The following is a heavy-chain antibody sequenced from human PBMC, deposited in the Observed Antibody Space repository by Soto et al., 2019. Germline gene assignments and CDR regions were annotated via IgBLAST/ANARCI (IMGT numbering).Heavy chain of an antibody. CDR3: ASNNNVLTGSYYYGMDV. Sequence: QVQLVQSGAEVKKPGSSVKVSCKASGGTFSSYAISWVRQAPGQGLEWMGGIIHIFGTANYAQKFQGRVTIIADESTSTAYMELSSLRSEDTAVFYCASNNNVLTGSYYYGMDVWGQGTTVTVSS. CDR2: IIHIFGTA. D-gene: IGHD3-9*01. V-gene: IGHV1-69*12. CDR1: GGTFSSYA. J-gene: IGHJ6*02.